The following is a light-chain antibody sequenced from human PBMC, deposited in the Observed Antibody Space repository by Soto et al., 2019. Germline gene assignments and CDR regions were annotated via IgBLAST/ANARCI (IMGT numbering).Light chain of an antibody. J-gene: IGLJ1*01. Sequence: QSALTQPASVSGSPGQSITISCTGTSSDVGDYNYVYWYQQHPGKAPKVMISDVSNRPSGVSNRFSGSKSGNTASLTISGLQAEDEADYYCSSYTSSSTLVFGTGTKVTVL. CDR3: SSYTSSSTLV. V-gene: IGLV2-14*01. CDR2: DVS. CDR1: SSDVGDYNY.